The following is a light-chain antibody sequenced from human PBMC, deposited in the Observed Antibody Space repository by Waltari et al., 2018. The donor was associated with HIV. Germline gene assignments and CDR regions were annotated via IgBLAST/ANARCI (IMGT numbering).Light chain of an antibody. CDR1: ALPKQY. CDR3: QSPDSSGSYEV. V-gene: IGLV3-25*03. Sequence: SYELTQPPSVSVSPGQTARITCSGDALPKQYAYWYQQKPGQAPVVVIYKDNERPSGIPERFSGSSSGTTVTLTISGVQAEDEAVYYCQSPDSSGSYEVFGGGTRLTVL. CDR2: KDN. J-gene: IGLJ3*02.